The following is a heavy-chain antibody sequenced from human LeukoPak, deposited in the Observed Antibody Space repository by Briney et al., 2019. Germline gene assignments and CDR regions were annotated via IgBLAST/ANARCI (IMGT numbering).Heavy chain of an antibody. Sequence: LSLTCAVYGGSFSGYYWSWIRQPPGKGLEWVSYISSSSSSIYYADSVKGRFTISRDNAKNSLYLQMNSLRAEDTAVYYCARSYGSGIYYRYFDYCGQGTLVTVSS. J-gene: IGHJ4*02. CDR3: ARSYGSGIYYRYFDY. CDR1: GGSFSGYY. CDR2: ISSSSSSI. D-gene: IGHD3-10*01. V-gene: IGHV3-11*04.